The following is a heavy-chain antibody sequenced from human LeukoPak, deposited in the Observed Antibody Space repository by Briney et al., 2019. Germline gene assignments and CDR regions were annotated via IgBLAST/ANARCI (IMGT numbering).Heavy chain of an antibody. CDR3: ARAFSPGIAAATSLFDY. D-gene: IGHD6-13*01. V-gene: IGHV1-69*04. Sequence: ASVKVSCKASGGTFSSYAISWVRQAPGQGLEWMGRIIPILGIANYAQKFQGRVTMTRDTSTSTVYMELSSLRSEDTAVYYCARAFSPGIAAATSLFDYWGQGTLVTVSS. J-gene: IGHJ4*02. CDR2: IIPILGIA. CDR1: GGTFSSYA.